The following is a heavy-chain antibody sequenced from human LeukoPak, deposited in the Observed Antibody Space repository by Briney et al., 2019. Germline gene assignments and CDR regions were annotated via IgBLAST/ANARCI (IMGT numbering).Heavy chain of an antibody. J-gene: IGHJ5*02. CDR2: MNPNSGNT. CDR1: GYTFTSYD. V-gene: IGHV1-8*01. Sequence: ASVKVSCKASGYTFTSYDINWVRQATRQGLEWMGWMNPNSGNTGYAQKFQGRVTMTRNTSISTAYMELSSLRSEDTAVYYCARALEAAAGPAGGPWGQGTLVTVSS. CDR3: ARALEAAAGPAGGP. D-gene: IGHD6-13*01.